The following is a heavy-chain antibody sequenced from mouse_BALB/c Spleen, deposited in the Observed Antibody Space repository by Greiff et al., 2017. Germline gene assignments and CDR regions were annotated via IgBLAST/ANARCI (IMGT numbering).Heavy chain of an antibody. D-gene: IGHD1-1*01. CDR1: GFSLSRYS. V-gene: IGHV2-6-4*01. CDR3: ASKITTVDGAWFAY. CDR2: IWGGGST. J-gene: IGHJ3*01. Sequence: VKLMESGPGLVAPSQSLSITCTVSGFSLSRYSVHWVRQPPGKGLEWLGMIWGGGSTDYNSALKSRLSISKDNSKSQVFLKMNSLQTDDTAMYYCASKITTVDGAWFAYWGQGTLVTVSA.